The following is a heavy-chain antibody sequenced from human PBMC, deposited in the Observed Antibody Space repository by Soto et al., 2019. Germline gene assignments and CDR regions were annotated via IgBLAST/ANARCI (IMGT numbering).Heavy chain of an antibody. D-gene: IGHD3-22*01. V-gene: IGHV3-74*01. J-gene: IGHJ4*02. CDR2: MSGDGRST. CDR1: GFTFSSHW. Sequence: GGSLRLSCTASGFTFSSHWMHWVRQAPGQGLVWVSRMSGDGRSTAYADSVKGRFTISRDNAKNMLFLQMDSLRDEDTAVYYCARANYYDRSTFSYFDSWGQGTLVTVSS. CDR3: ARANYYDRSTFSYFDS.